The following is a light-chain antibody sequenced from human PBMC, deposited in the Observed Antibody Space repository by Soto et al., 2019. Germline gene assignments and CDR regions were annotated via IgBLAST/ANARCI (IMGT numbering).Light chain of an antibody. CDR3: SSYTSTSTAVV. J-gene: IGLJ3*02. Sequence: QSALTQPASVSGSPGQSITISCTGSSSDIGGFSYVSWYQQHPGKVPKLMIYDVTKRPSGISNRFSASKSGNTASLTISGLQAEDEADYYCSSYTSTSTAVVFGGGTKVTVL. V-gene: IGLV2-14*03. CDR2: DVT. CDR1: SSDIGGFSY.